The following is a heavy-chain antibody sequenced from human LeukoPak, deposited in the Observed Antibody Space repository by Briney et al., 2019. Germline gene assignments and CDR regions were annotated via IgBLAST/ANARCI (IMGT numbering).Heavy chain of an antibody. CDR2: IYYSGST. V-gene: IGHV4-39*01. Sequence: PSETLSLTCTVSGGSISSSIYYWGWIRQPPGKGLEWIGSIYYSGSTYYNPSLKSRVTISVDTSKNQFSLKLSSMTAADTAVYYCASYGLYYYYGMDVWGQGTTVTVSS. CDR3: ASYGLYYYYGMDV. D-gene: IGHD3-10*01. CDR1: GGSISSSIYY. J-gene: IGHJ6*02.